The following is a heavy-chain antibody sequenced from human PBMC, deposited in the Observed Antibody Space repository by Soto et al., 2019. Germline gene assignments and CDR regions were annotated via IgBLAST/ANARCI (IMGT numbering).Heavy chain of an antibody. CDR2: LGTGDDT. J-gene: IGHJ2*01. D-gene: IGHD2-21*02. CDR1: GLTFSTYD. V-gene: IGHV3-13*01. CDR3: AREGPDCVLDI. Sequence: EVQLVESGGGLVQPGGSLRLSCAGSGLTFSTYDMHWVRQPIGKGLEWVAALGTGDDTYYPDSVRVRFTVSRDDVKNSLYRQMGSLTAGDTAVYYCAREGPDCVLDIWGRGTRVIVSS.